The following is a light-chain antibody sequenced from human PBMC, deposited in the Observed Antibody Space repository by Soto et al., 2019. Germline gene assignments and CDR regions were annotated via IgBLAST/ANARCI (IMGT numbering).Light chain of an antibody. CDR3: QQYDALPLT. CDR2: DAS. V-gene: IGKV1-33*01. Sequence: DIQLTQSPSSLSASVGDRVTITCRVSQGISSYLNWYQQKPGRAPKLLIYDASNLETGVPSRFSGSGSGTLFTLTISSLQPEDIATYYCQQYDALPLTFGGGTKVDIK. CDR1: QGISSY. J-gene: IGKJ4*01.